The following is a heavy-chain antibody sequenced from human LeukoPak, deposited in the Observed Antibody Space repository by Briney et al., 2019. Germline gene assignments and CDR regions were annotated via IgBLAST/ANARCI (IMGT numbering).Heavy chain of an antibody. CDR1: GGSISSSNW. V-gene: IGHV4-4*02. CDR2: IYHSGST. CDR3: ARGIVVVVAATTHFDY. Sequence: SETLSLTCAVSGGSISSSNWWSWVRQPPGKGLEWIGEIYHSGSTNYNPSLKSRVTISVDKSKNQFSLKLSSVTAADTAVYYCARGIVVVVAATTHFDYCGQGTLVTVSS. J-gene: IGHJ4*02. D-gene: IGHD2-15*01.